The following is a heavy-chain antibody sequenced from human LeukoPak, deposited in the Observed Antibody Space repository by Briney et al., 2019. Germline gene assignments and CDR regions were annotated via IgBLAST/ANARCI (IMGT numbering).Heavy chain of an antibody. Sequence: GAPVKVSCKASGYTFTGYYMHWVRQAPGQGLEWMGWINPNSGGTNFAQKFQGRVTMTRDTSISTAYMELSRLRSDDTAVYYCAREKRVAGSRGGFDPWGQGTLVTVSP. J-gene: IGHJ5*02. CDR3: AREKRVAGSRGGFDP. CDR1: GYTFTGYY. CDR2: INPNSGGT. V-gene: IGHV1-2*02. D-gene: IGHD6-19*01.